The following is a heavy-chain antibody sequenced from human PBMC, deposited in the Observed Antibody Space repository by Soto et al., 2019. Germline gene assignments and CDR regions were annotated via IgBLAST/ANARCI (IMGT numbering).Heavy chain of an antibody. CDR2: ISSSSSTI. Sequence: GGSLRLSCAASGFTFSSYSMNWVRQAPGKGLEWVSYISSSSSTIYYADSVKGRFTISRDNAKNSLYLQMNSLRDEDTAVYYCASGGYGSGSYTGMDVWGQGTTVTVSS. CDR1: GFTFSSYS. CDR3: ASGGYGSGSYTGMDV. D-gene: IGHD3-10*01. V-gene: IGHV3-48*02. J-gene: IGHJ6*02.